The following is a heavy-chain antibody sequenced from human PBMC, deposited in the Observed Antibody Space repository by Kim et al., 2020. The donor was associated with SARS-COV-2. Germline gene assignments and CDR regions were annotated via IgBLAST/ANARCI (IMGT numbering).Heavy chain of an antibody. V-gene: IGHV3-9*01. Sequence: ADPVKGRFTISRDNAKNSLYLQMNSLRAEDTALYYCAKLYSYDYPGSDYWGQGTLVTVSS. CDR3: AKLYSYDYPGSDY. J-gene: IGHJ4*02. D-gene: IGHD5-18*01.